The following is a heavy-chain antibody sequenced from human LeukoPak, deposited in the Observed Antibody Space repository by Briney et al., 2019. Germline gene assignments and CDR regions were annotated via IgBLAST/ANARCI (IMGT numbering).Heavy chain of an antibody. CDR3: ARESSTAMVTYDY. D-gene: IGHD5-18*01. CDR1: GFTVSSNY. CDR2: IYSGGST. J-gene: IGHJ4*02. Sequence: GGSLRPSCAASGFTVSSNYMSWVRQAPGKGLEWVSVIYSGGSTYYADSVKGRFTISRDNSKNTLYLQMNSLRAEDTAVYYCARESSTAMVTYDYWGQGTLVTVSS. V-gene: IGHV3-53*01.